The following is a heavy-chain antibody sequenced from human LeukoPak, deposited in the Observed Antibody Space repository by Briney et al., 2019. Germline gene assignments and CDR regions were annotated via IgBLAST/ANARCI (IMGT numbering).Heavy chain of an antibody. CDR1: GGTITRYY. V-gene: IGHV4-59*01. CDR3: ASAYSDYNFIFDY. Sequence: SETLSLTCTVSGGTITRYYWSWIRQFPGKGLEWIGFVYSGGRTSYDPSLEGRVTISLDTFNNQFSLKLSSVTAADTAIYYCASAYSDYNFIFDYWGHGRLVTVSS. D-gene: IGHD5-12*01. CDR2: VYSGGRT. J-gene: IGHJ4*01.